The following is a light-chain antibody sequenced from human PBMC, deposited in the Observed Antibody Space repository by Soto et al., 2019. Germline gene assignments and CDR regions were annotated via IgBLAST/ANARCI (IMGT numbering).Light chain of an antibody. CDR2: GAS. Sequence: DIQMTQSPSSLSASVGDRLTITCRASLGISNFLAWYQQKPGKVPELLIYGASTLQSGVPSRFSGRGSGTDFNLTIRSLQTEAVATYDCQKDNFAPFTFGPGTKVDIK. CDR3: QKDNFAPFT. CDR1: LGISNF. V-gene: IGKV1-27*01. J-gene: IGKJ3*01.